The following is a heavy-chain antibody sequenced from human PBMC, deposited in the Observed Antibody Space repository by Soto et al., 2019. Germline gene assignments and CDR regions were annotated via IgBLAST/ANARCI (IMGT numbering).Heavy chain of an antibody. D-gene: IGHD2-15*01. J-gene: IGHJ6*02. CDR1: GFTFSSYA. V-gene: IGHV3-64*01. CDR3: ARGVVVVTATYGMDV. CDR2: ISSNGGST. Sequence: EVQLVESGGDLVQPGGSLRLSCAASGFTFSSYAMHWVRQAPGKGLEYVSAISSNGGSTYYANSVKGRFTISRDNSKNTLYLQMGSLRAEDMAVYYCARGVVVVTATYGMDVWGQGTTVTVSS.